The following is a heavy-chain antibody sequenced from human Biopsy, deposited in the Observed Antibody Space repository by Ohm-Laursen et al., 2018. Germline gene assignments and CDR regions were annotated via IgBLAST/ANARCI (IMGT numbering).Heavy chain of an antibody. V-gene: IGHV4-4*07. CDR2: IFPTGIT. J-gene: IGHJ3*01. CDR1: GTSLSNFY. Sequence: SDTLSLTCTVSGTSLSNFYWSWIRQPAGKGLEWIGRIFPTGITNYNPSLKSRVTMSVDTSKNEFSLRLTSVTAADTAVYYCASVVLGPTNDAFDLWGQGTMVVVSS. D-gene: IGHD3-22*01. CDR3: ASVVLGPTNDAFDL.